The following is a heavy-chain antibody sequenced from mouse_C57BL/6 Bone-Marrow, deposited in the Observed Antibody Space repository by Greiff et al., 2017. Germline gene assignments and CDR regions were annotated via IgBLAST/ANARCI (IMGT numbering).Heavy chain of an antibody. J-gene: IGHJ4*01. CDR3: TTDYYGSSYRGYYAMDY. CDR2: IDPENGDT. CDR1: GFNIKDDY. V-gene: IGHV14-4*01. D-gene: IGHD1-1*01. Sequence: EVQLQQSGAELVRPGASVKLSCTASGFNIKDDYMHWVKQRPEQGLEWIGWIDPENGDTEYASKVQGKATITADTSSNTAYLPLSSLTSEDTAVYYSTTDYYGSSYRGYYAMDYWGQGTSVTVSS.